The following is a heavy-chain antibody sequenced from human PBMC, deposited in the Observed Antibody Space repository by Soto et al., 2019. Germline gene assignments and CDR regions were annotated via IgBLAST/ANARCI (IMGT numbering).Heavy chain of an antibody. Sequence: ASVKVSCKASGYTFTSYGISWVRQAPGQGLEWMGWISAYNGNTNYAQKLQGRVTMTTDTSTSTAYXXXXSXXSDDTXXYYXAXEGQSYCSGGSCYPNYYYYYMDVWGKGTTVTVSS. V-gene: IGHV1-18*01. J-gene: IGHJ6*03. D-gene: IGHD2-15*01. CDR2: ISAYNGNT. CDR1: GYTFTSYG. CDR3: AXEGQSYCSGGSCYPNYYYYYMDV.